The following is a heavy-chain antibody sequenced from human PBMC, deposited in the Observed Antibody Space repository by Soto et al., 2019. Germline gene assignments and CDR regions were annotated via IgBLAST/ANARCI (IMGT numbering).Heavy chain of an antibody. J-gene: IGHJ6*04. CDR1: GFTFSNAW. CDR2: IKSKTDGGTT. D-gene: IGHD4-17*01. CDR3: TTDLTVTTAYYYYGMDV. Sequence: GGSLRLSCAASGFTFSNAWMNWVRQAPGKGLEWVGRIKSKTDGGTTDYAAPVKGRFTISRDDSKNTLYLQMNSLKTEDTAAYYCTTDLTVTTAYYYYGMDVWGKGTTVTLSS. V-gene: IGHV3-15*07.